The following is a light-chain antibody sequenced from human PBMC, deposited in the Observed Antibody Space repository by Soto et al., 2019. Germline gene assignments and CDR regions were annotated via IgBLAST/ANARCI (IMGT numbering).Light chain of an antibody. CDR1: QGINNN. CDR3: QHYNNLPLS. Sequence: EIVVTQSPATLSVSPGERATLFCRASQGINNNLAWYQQRPGQAPRLLIYGASTRAPGIPARFSGSGSGTAFPLTYSSLQSEDFAVYHCQHYNNLPLSFGGGSKVE. V-gene: IGKV3-15*01. CDR2: GAS. J-gene: IGKJ4*01.